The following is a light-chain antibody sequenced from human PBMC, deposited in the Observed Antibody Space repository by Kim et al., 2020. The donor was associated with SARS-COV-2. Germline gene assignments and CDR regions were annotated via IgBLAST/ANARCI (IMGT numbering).Light chain of an antibody. V-gene: IGLV1-40*01. CDR3: QSYDSSLSGSEV. CDR2: GNR. CDR1: SSDIGAGYD. Sequence: VTSPGTGSSSDIGAGYDVHWYQQLPGTAPKLLIYGNRNRPSGVPDRFSGSKSGTSASLAITGLQAEDEADYYCQSYDSSLSGSEVFGGGTQLTVL. J-gene: IGLJ2*01.